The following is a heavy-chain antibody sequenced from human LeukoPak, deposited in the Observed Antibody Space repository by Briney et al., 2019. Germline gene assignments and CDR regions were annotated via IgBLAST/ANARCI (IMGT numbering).Heavy chain of an antibody. J-gene: IGHJ5*02. V-gene: IGHV3-23*01. CDR2: ISGSGGST. CDR1: GFTFSSYG. D-gene: IGHD3-10*01. CDR3: ASVVRGVIFGWFDP. Sequence: GSLRLSCAASGFTFSSYGMSWVRQAPGKGLEWVSAISGSGGSTYYADSVKGRSTISRDNSKNTLYLQMNSLRAEDTAVYYCASVVRGVIFGWFDPWGQGTLVTVSS.